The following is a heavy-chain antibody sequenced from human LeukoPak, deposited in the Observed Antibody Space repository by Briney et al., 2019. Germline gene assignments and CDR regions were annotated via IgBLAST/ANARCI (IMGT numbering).Heavy chain of an antibody. V-gene: IGHV3-66*01. CDR1: GFTVSSDY. J-gene: IGHJ4*02. D-gene: IGHD5-12*01. Sequence: GGSLRLSCAATGFTVSSDYMGWVRQAPEKGLEWVSLISSGGSTYYADSLKGRFTISRDNSKNTLYLQMNSLRAEDTAVYYCGRVGDGYNDNYWGQGTLVTVSS. CDR3: GRVGDGYNDNY. CDR2: ISSGGST.